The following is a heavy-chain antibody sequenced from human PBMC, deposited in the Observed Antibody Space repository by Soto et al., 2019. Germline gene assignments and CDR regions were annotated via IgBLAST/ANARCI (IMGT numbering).Heavy chain of an antibody. CDR3: ARTRGVIPRVTYNWFDP. J-gene: IGHJ5*02. Sequence: ASVKVSCKASGYSFSGYYMNWVRQAPGQGLEWMGRIKPNSGGTDYAQKFQGRVTMTRDTSISTAYMELRGLRYDDTAVYYCARTRGVIPRVTYNWFDPWGQGTLVTVSS. CDR2: IKPNSGGT. V-gene: IGHV1-2*06. D-gene: IGHD3-10*01. CDR1: GYSFSGYY.